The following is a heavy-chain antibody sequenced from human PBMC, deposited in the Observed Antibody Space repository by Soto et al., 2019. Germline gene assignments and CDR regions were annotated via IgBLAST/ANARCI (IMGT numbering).Heavy chain of an antibody. CDR1: GGSISSYY. V-gene: IGHV4-59*01. J-gene: IGHJ5*02. Sequence: SETLSLTCTVSGGSISSYYWSWIRQPPGKGLEWIGYIYYSGSTNYNPSLKSRVTISVDTSKNQFSLKLSSVTAADTAVYYCASTPGWFDPWGQGIPVTVSS. CDR2: IYYSGST. CDR3: ASTPGWFDP.